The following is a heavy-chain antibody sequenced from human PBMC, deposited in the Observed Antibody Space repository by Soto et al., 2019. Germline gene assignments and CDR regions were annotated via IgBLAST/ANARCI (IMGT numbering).Heavy chain of an antibody. J-gene: IGHJ4*02. CDR3: VRHTNGYNPLDY. Sequence: GESLKISCEAFGYSFPDFWIGWVRQMPGKGLEWVGIILPRDSDSRYSPSFEGRVTISADNSISTAYLQWSSLTASDTAMYFCVRHTNGYNPLDYWGRGTLVTVSS. CDR1: GYSFPDFW. D-gene: IGHD5-18*01. CDR2: ILPRDSDS. V-gene: IGHV5-51*01.